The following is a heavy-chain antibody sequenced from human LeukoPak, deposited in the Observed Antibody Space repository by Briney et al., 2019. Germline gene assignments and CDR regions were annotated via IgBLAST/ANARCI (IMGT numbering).Heavy chain of an antibody. CDR1: GGIFSNYA. CDR3: ARDALNGGDTLKLFDY. V-gene: IGHV1-69*13. D-gene: IGHD2-21*01. J-gene: IGHJ4*02. Sequence: SVNVSCKASGGIFSNYAISWVRQAPGQGLEWMGGIIPTFGTASYAQKFQGRVTITADESTSTAYMELSSLRSDDTAVYYCARDALNGGDTLKLFDYWGQGTLVTVSS. CDR2: IIPTFGTA.